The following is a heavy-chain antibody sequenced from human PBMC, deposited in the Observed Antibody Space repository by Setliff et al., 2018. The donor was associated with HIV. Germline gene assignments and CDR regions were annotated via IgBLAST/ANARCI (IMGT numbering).Heavy chain of an antibody. CDR3: ARLYSPPRGFDF. V-gene: IGHV4-38-2*01. D-gene: IGHD5-12*01. Sequence: SETLSLTCAVSGYSISNGYYWAWIRQPPGKGLEWIGSIDHIGSTYYNPSLKGRVTISVDASKNQFSLRLRAVTAADTAIYYCARLYSPPRGFDFWGQGTLVTVSS. CDR1: GYSISNGYY. J-gene: IGHJ4*02. CDR2: IDHIGST.